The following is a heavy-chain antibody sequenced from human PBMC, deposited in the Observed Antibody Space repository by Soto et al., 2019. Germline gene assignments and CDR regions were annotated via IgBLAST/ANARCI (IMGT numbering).Heavy chain of an antibody. V-gene: IGHV4-34*01. CDR3: ARGYGPIDY. CDR2: INHSGST. D-gene: IGHD3-10*01. Sequence: SETLSLTCAVYGGSFSDYYWSWIRQPPGKGLEWIGEINHSGSTNYNPSLKSRVTISVDTSKNQFFLKLTSVTAADAALYYCARGYGPIDYWGQGTLVTVSS. CDR1: GGSFSDYY. J-gene: IGHJ4*02.